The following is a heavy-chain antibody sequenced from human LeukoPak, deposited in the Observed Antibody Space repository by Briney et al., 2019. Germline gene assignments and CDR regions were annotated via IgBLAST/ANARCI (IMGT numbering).Heavy chain of an antibody. CDR2: IYHSGST. D-gene: IGHD1-7*01. Sequence: SETLSLTCAVSGGSISSGGYSWSWIRQPPGKGLERIGYIYHSGSTYYNPSLKSRVTISVDRSKNQSSLKLSSVTAADTAVYYCARVGWNYYFDYWGQGTLVTVSS. J-gene: IGHJ4*02. CDR3: ARVGWNYYFDY. CDR1: GGSISSGGYS. V-gene: IGHV4-30-2*01.